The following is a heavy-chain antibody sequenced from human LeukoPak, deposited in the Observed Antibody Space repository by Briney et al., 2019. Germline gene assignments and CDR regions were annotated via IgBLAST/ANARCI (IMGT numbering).Heavy chain of an antibody. CDR3: TTDLGFYYDSSGHGAFFDY. D-gene: IGHD3-22*01. Sequence: GGSLRLSCAASGFTFSNAWMSGVRQAPRKGPEWVGLIESKTDGGTADYAAPVKGRFIISRDGSKITLYLHMNSLKTEDTAVYYCTTDLGFYYDSSGHGAFFDYWGQGTLVTVSS. CDR1: GFTFSNAW. J-gene: IGHJ4*02. CDR2: IESKTDGGTA. V-gene: IGHV3-15*04.